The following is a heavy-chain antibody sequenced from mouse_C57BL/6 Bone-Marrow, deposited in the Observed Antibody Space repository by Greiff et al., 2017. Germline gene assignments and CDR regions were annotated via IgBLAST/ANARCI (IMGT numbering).Heavy chain of an antibody. D-gene: IGHD2-4*01. CDR3: ARDGDDYDVDY. V-gene: IGHV1-81*01. J-gene: IGHJ2*01. CDR1: GYTFTSYG. CDR2: IYPRSGNT. Sequence: VMLVESGAELARPGASVKLSCKASGYTFTSYGISWVKQRTGQGLEWIGEIYPRSGNTYYNEKFKGKATLTADKSSSTAYMELRSLTSEDSAVYFCARDGDDYDVDYWVQGTTLTVSS.